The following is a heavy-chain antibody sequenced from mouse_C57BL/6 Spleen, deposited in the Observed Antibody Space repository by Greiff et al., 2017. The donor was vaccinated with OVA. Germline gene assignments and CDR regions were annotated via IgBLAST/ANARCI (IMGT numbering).Heavy chain of an antibody. CDR3: ASFTAQAFAY. D-gene: IGHD3-2*02. CDR2: IDPSDSYT. J-gene: IGHJ3*01. V-gene: IGHV1-50*01. CDR1: GYTFTSYW. Sequence: QVQLQQPGAELVKPGASVKLSCKASGYTFTSYWMQWVKQRPGQGLEWIGEIDPSDSYTNYNQKFKGKATLTVDTSSSTAYMQLSSLTSEDSAVYDCASFTAQAFAYWGQGTLVTVSA.